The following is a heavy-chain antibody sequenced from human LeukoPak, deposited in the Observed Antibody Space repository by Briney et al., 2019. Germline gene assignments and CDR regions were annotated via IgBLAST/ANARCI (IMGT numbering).Heavy chain of an antibody. J-gene: IGHJ2*01. D-gene: IGHD3-10*01. V-gene: IGHV4-61*02. Sequence: SETLSLTCTVSGGSISSGSYYWSWIRQPAGKGLEWIRRIYTSGSTNYNPSLKSRVTISVDTSKNQFSLKLSSVTAADTAVYYCARDWGYGSGSYPTYWYFDLWGRGTLVTVSS. CDR1: GGSISSGSYY. CDR3: ARDWGYGSGSYPTYWYFDL. CDR2: IYTSGST.